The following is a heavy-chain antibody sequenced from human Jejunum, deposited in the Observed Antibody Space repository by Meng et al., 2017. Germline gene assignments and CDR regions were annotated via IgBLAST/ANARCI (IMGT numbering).Heavy chain of an antibody. V-gene: IGHV1-3*01. D-gene: IGHD6-19*01. J-gene: IGHJ4*02. CDR1: GYTFTSCA. CDR3: ATLNIAVAGY. CDR2: INAGNGNT. Sequence: QVQLVQSGAEVKKPGASVKVSCKASGYTFTSCAMHWVRQAPGQRLEWMGWINAGNGNTKYSQKFQGRVTFTRDTSASTAYMELSSLESEDAAVYYCATLNIAVAGYWGQGTLVTVSS.